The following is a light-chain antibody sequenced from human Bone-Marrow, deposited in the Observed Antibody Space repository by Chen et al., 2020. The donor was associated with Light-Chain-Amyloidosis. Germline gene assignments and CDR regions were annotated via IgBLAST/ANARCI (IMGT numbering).Light chain of an antibody. J-gene: IGLJ2*01. Sequence: SYELTQPPSVSVAPAQKASITCCGDDLQTKYAHCYQQKPGQAPVLLIHRDTERPSVISDRVSGSSSGTTATLTISGGQAEEEADYYCQSSDSSGTDEVLFGGGTKVTVL. CDR3: QSSDSSGTDEVL. CDR1: DLQTKY. CDR2: RDT. V-gene: IGLV3-25*02.